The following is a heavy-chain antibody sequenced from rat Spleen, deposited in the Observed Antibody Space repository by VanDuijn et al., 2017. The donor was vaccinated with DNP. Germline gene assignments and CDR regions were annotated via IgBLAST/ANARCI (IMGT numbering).Heavy chain of an antibody. Sequence: EVQLVESGGGLVQPGRSLKLSCAASGFTFSDYNMAWVRQVPKKGLEWVATIIYDGVHAYYRGSVKGRFTISRDNAKNSLYLQMDSLRSEDTATYYCTSPVPSGHYVMDAWGQGTSVTVSS. CDR1: GFTFSDYN. CDR2: IIYDGVHA. D-gene: IGHD4-3*01. V-gene: IGHV5-7*01. CDR3: TSPVPSGHYVMDA. J-gene: IGHJ4*01.